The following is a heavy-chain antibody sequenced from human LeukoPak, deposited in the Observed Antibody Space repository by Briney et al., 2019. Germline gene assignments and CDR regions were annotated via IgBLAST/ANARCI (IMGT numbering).Heavy chain of an antibody. CDR1: GYTFTGYY. Sequence: ASVKVSCKASGYTFTGYYMHWVRQAPGQGLEWMGWINPNSGGTNYAQKFQGWVTMTRDTSISTAYMELSRLRSDDTAVYYCARDRSESSSWYRGAFDIWGQGTMVTVSS. CDR3: ARDRSESSSWYRGAFDI. CDR2: INPNSGGT. D-gene: IGHD6-13*01. J-gene: IGHJ3*02. V-gene: IGHV1-2*04.